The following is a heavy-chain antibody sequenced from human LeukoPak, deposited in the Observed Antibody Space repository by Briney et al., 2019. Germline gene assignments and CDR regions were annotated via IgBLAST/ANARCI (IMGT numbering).Heavy chain of an antibody. CDR3: AKDPYLKAVAGFGPGLYFDY. J-gene: IGHJ4*02. Sequence: PGRSLRLSCAASGFTFDDYAMHWVRQAPGKGLEWVSGISWNSGSIGYADSVKGRFTISRDNAKNSLYLQMNSLRAEDTALYYCAKDPYLKAVAGFGPGLYFDYWGQGTLVTVSS. CDR1: GFTFDDYA. CDR2: ISWNSGSI. D-gene: IGHD6-19*01. V-gene: IGHV3-9*01.